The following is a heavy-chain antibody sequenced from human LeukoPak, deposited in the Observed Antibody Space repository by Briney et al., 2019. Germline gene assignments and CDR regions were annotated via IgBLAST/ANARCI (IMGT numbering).Heavy chain of an antibody. CDR1: GFTFSSYS. V-gene: IGHV3-23*01. CDR2: ISGSGGST. Sequence: PGGSLRLSCAASGFTFSSYSMNWVRQAPGKGLEWVSAISGSGGSTYYADSVKGRFTISRDNSKNTLYLQMNSLRAEDTAVYYCAKGMLTVVPAAAFDYWGQGTLVTVSS. CDR3: AKGMLTVVPAAAFDY. D-gene: IGHD2-2*01. J-gene: IGHJ4*02.